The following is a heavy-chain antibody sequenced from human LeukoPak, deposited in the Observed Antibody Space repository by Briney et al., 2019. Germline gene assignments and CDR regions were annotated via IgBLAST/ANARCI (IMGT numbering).Heavy chain of an antibody. V-gene: IGHV3-33*01. CDR3: ARDLYYYDSSGLEFGY. Sequence: GGSLRLSCAASGFXFSSYGMHWVRQAPGKGQEWVAIIWYDGNNKYYADSVKGRFTISRDNSKNTLYLQMNSLRAEDTAVYYCARDLYYYDSSGLEFGYWGQGTLVTVSS. J-gene: IGHJ4*02. D-gene: IGHD3-22*01. CDR2: IWYDGNNK. CDR1: GFXFSSYG.